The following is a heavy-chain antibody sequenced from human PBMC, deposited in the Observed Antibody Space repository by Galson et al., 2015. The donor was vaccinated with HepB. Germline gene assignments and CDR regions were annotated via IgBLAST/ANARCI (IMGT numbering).Heavy chain of an antibody. CDR1: GYTFTSYD. J-gene: IGHJ6*03. Sequence: SVKVSCKASGYTFTSYDINWVRQATGQGLEWMGWMNPNSGNTGYAQKFQGRVTMTRNTSISTAYMELSSLRSEDTAVYYCARGVLRFLEWPNLYYYYYMDVWGKGTTVTVSS. CDR2: MNPNSGNT. D-gene: IGHD3-3*01. CDR3: ARGVLRFLEWPNLYYYYYMDV. V-gene: IGHV1-8*01.